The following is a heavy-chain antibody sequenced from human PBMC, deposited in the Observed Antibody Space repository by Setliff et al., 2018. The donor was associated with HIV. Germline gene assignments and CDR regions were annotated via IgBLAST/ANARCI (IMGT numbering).Heavy chain of an antibody. CDR3: VRGVQSPPHYSYYYMDA. J-gene: IGHJ6*03. Sequence: SVKVSCKASRSTFNSHTINWVRQAPGQGLDWMGRIIPILGVANYAQRFQGKVTITTDTSTSTAYMELTSLRFDDTAMYYCVRGVQSPPHYSYYYMDAWGEGTMVTSP. V-gene: IGHV1-69*02. CDR1: RSTFNSHT. CDR2: IIPILGVA. D-gene: IGHD3-3*01.